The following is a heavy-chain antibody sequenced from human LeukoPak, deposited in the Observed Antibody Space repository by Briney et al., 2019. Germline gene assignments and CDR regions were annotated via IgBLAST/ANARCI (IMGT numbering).Heavy chain of an antibody. CDR1: RGTFSSYG. V-gene: IGHV1-69*05. D-gene: IGHD3-22*01. Sequence: SVKVSCKASRGTFSSYGISWVRPAPGQGLEWVGGVIAIFGRVKYGQKFQGRATITTDESTSTAYMELSSLTSEDTGVYYCARGELGDSSGFSFFDYWGQGTLVTVSS. J-gene: IGHJ4*02. CDR3: ARGELGDSSGFSFFDY. CDR2: VIAIFGRV.